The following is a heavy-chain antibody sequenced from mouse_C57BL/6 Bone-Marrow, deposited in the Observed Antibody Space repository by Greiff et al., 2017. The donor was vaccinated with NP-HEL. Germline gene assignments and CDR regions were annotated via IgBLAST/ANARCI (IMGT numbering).Heavy chain of an antibody. D-gene: IGHD1-1*01. J-gene: IGHJ3*01. CDR2: LNPHHGGT. Sequence: EVKLQESGPELVNPGASVKMSCKASGYTFTDYHMHWVKQSHGKSLEWIGYLNPHHGGTSYTQKFKGKATLTVNKSSSTAYMELRSLTSEDSAVDYCAGGSSSAWFAYWGQGTLVTVSA. CDR1: GYTFTDYH. CDR3: AGGSSSAWFAY. V-gene: IGHV1-22*01.